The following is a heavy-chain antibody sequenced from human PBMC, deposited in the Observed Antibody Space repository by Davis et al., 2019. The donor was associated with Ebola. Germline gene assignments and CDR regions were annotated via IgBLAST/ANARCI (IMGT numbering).Heavy chain of an antibody. CDR2: IYPGDSDT. J-gene: IGHJ4*02. V-gene: IGHV5-51*01. CDR3: ASLRSVAGTPDY. CDR1: GYSFATHW. D-gene: IGHD6-19*01. Sequence: GESLKIPCKGSGYSFATHWIGWVRQMPGKALEWMGIIYPGDSDTRYSPSFQGQVTISADKSISTAYLQWSSLKASDTAMYYCASLRSVAGTPDYWGQGTLVTVSS.